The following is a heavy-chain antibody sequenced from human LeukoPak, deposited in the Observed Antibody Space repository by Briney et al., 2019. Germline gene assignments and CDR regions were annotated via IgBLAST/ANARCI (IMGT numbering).Heavy chain of an antibody. D-gene: IGHD6-13*01. CDR1: GGSLSSSSYY. Sequence: PSETLSLTCTVSGGSLSSSSYYWGWIRQPPGKGLEWIGSIYYSGSTYYNPSLKSRVTISVDTSKNQFSLKLSSVTAADTAVYYCARVAYSSSWRGLDWFDPWGQGTLVTVSS. CDR3: ARVAYSSSWRGLDWFDP. CDR2: IYYSGST. J-gene: IGHJ5*02. V-gene: IGHV4-39*01.